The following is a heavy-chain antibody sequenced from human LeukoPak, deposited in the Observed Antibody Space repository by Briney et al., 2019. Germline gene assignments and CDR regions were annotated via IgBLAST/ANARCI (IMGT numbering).Heavy chain of an antibody. D-gene: IGHD4-11*01. CDR1: GGSISSSSYY. V-gene: IGHV4-39*07. CDR2: IYYSGST. J-gene: IGHJ4*02. Sequence: SETLSLTCTVSGGSISSSSYYWGWIRQPPGKGLEWIGSIYYSGSTYYNPSLKSRVTISVDTSKNQFSLQLSSVTAADTAMYYCAKTHSHFPPYFDYWGQGTLVIVSS. CDR3: AKTHSHFPPYFDY.